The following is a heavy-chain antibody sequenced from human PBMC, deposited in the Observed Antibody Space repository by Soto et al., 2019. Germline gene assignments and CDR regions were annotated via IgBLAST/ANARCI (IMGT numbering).Heavy chain of an antibody. D-gene: IGHD6-6*01. CDR2: INPSGGST. J-gene: IGHJ6*02. CDR3: ARDHNRAARDYYYYGMDV. Sequence: EASVKVSCKASGYTFTSYYMHWVRQAPGQGLEWMGIINPSGGSTSYAQKFQGRVTMTRDTSTSTVYMELSSLRSEDTAVYYCARDHNRAARDYYYYGMDVWGQGTTVTVSS. V-gene: IGHV1-46*01. CDR1: GYTFTSYY.